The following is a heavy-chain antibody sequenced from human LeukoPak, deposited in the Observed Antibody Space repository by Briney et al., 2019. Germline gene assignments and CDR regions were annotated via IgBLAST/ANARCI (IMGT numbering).Heavy chain of an antibody. CDR2: IIPIFGTA. D-gene: IGHD3-22*01. CDR3: ARDHYYDSSGYYY. V-gene: IGHV1-69*05. CDR1: GGTFSSYA. Sequence: SVKVSCKASGGTFSSYAISWVRQAPGQGLEWMRGIIPIFGTANYAQKFQGRVTITTDESTSTAYMELSSLRSEDTAVYYCARDHYYDSSGYYYWGQGTLVTVSS. J-gene: IGHJ4*02.